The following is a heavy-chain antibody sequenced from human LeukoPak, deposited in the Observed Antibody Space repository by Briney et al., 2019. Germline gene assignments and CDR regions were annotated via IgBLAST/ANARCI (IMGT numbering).Heavy chain of an antibody. CDR2: IHTSGST. Sequence: SETLSLTCTVSGGSISSGSYYWSWIRQPAGKGLEWIGRIHTSGSTNYNPSLKSRVTISVDTSKNQFSLKLSSVTAADTAVYYCARAGRYYYYYGMDVWGQGTTVTVSS. J-gene: IGHJ6*02. CDR1: GGSISSGSYY. V-gene: IGHV4-61*02. CDR3: ARAGRYYYYYGMDV.